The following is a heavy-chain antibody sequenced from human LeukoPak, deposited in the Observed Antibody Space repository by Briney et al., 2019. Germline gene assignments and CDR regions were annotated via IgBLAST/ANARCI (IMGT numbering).Heavy chain of an antibody. D-gene: IGHD3-10*01. CDR1: GGSISSYY. V-gene: IGHV4-59*12. CDR2: IYYSGST. J-gene: IGHJ4*02. CDR3: AKDTRLWFGDFDY. Sequence: SETLSLTCTVSGGSISSYYWSWIRQPPGKGLEWIGYIYYSGSTNYNPSLKSRVTISVDTSKNQFSLKLSSVTAADTAVYYCAKDTRLWFGDFDYWGQGTLVTVSS.